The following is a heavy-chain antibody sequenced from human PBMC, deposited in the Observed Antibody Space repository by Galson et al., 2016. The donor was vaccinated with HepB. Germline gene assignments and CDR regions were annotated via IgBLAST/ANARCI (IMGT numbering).Heavy chain of an antibody. CDR2: INQDGSDR. V-gene: IGHV3-7*03. CDR3: TSEPTDSEEGY. Sequence: SLRLSCAAPRFTISRYWMSWVRQAPGKGPEWVANINQDGSDRNYVGSVKGRFTISRDNARNSLYLQMSSLRAEDTAVYYCTSEPTDSEEGYWGQGTLVTVSS. J-gene: IGHJ4*02. CDR1: RFTISRYW.